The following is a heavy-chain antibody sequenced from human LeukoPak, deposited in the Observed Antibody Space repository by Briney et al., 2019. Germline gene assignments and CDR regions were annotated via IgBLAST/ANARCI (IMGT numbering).Heavy chain of an antibody. CDR3: ARERAAGTLALDY. Sequence: SETLSLTCTVSGGSISSYYWSRIRQPPGKGLEWIGYIYYSGSTNYNPSLKSRVTISADTSKNQFSLKLSSVTAADTAVYYCARERAAGTLALDYWGQGTLVTVSS. V-gene: IGHV4-59*01. J-gene: IGHJ4*02. D-gene: IGHD6-13*01. CDR1: GGSISSYY. CDR2: IYYSGST.